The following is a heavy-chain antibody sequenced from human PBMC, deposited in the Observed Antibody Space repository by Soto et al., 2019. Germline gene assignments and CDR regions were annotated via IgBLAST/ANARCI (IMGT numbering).Heavy chain of an antibody. D-gene: IGHD3-22*01. V-gene: IGHV4-31*03. Sequence: PSETLSLTCTVSGGSISSGGYHWSWIRQHPGKGLEWIGYIYYSGSTYYNPSLKSRVTISVDTSKNQFSLKLSSVTAADTAVYYCAREFRYYDSSGYYRYYYYYGMDVWGQGTTVTVSS. CDR1: GGSISSGGYH. J-gene: IGHJ6*02. CDR2: IYYSGST. CDR3: AREFRYYDSSGYYRYYYYYGMDV.